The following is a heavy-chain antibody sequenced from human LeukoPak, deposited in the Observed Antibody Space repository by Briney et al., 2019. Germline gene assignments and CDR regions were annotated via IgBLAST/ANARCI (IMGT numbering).Heavy chain of an antibody. CDR1: GGSISSSSYY. D-gene: IGHD3-9*01. V-gene: IGHV4-39*01. Sequence: PSETLSLTCTLSGGSISSSSYYWGWIRQPPGKGLEWIGSIYYSESTYYNPSLKSRVTKSVDTSKNQFSLKLSSVTAADTAVYYCASRTDYVIVTGLNFDFWGEGTLVTVSS. CDR2: IYYSEST. J-gene: IGHJ4*02. CDR3: ASRTDYVIVTGLNFDF.